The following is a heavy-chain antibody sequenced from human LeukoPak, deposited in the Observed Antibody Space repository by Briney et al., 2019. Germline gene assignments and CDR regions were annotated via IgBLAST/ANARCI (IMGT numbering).Heavy chain of an antibody. CDR2: TYPSGST. V-gene: IGHV4-4*07. CDR3: ARSRETYYYESSGYFPNWFDP. Sequence: PSETLSLACTVSGVSISTYYWTWIRQPAGKGLEWIGRTYPSGSTNYNPSLKSRVTMSVDTSKNRFSLKLSSVTAADTAVYYCARSRETYYYESSGYFPNWFDPWGQGTLVTVSS. J-gene: IGHJ5*02. CDR1: GVSISTYY. D-gene: IGHD3-22*01.